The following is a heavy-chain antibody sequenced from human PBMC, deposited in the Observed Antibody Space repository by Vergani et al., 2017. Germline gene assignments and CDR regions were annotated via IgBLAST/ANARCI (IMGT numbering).Heavy chain of an antibody. Sequence: QVQLVQSGAEVKKPGSSVKVSCKASGGTFSSYAISWVRQAPGKGLEWMGGIIPIFGTANYAQKFQGRVTITADESTSTAYMELSSLRSEDTALDYCARGRLVTTVTTGGYYYYYMDVWGKGTTVTVSS. J-gene: IGHJ6*03. CDR3: ARGRLVTTVTTGGYYYYYMDV. D-gene: IGHD4-17*01. CDR2: IIPIFGTA. CDR1: GGTFSSYA. V-gene: IGHV1-69*01.